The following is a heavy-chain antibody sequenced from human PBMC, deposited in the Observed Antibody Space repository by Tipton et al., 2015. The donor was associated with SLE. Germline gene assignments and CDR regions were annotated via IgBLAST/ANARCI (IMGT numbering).Heavy chain of an antibody. Sequence: TLSLTCTVSGDSLTSGSYYWTWIRQPAGMGLEWIGRIYSSGSINYNPSLRSRPTMSVDKTGNQFSLRLTSVTAADTARYYCAREMEGRRYYFYPIDVWGQGTTVTVS. CDR1: GDSLTSGSYY. V-gene: IGHV4-61*02. D-gene: IGHD3-10*01. CDR3: AREMEGRRYYFYPIDV. J-gene: IGHJ6*02. CDR2: IYSSGSI.